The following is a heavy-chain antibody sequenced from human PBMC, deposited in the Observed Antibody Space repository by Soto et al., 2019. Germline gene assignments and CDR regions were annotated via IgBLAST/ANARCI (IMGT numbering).Heavy chain of an antibody. CDR3: ARDRHSSTAYSSGGDIDY. CDR2: IWYDGSNK. J-gene: IGHJ4*02. Sequence: SLRLSCAASGFTFSSYGMHWVRQAPGKGLEWVAVIWYDGSNKYYADSVKGRFTISRDNSKNTLYLQMNSLRAEDTAVYYCARDRHSSTAYSSGGDIDYSGQGTLVTVSS. D-gene: IGHD6-19*01. CDR1: GFTFSSYG. V-gene: IGHV3-33*01.